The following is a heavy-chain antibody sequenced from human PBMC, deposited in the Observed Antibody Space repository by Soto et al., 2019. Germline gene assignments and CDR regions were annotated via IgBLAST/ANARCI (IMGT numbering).Heavy chain of an antibody. J-gene: IGHJ3*01. D-gene: IGHD2-21*01. CDR2: VKSEAGGGTI. Sequence: EVQLVESGGGLVNPGGSLRLSCAASGITFTYAWMTWVRQAPGRGLEWVGRVKSEAGGGTIDYAAPVKGRFTISRDDYRSMLYLQMNSLKSEHTAVYYRAHIGDLPPNDGCRTWGQGTVDTVSS. CDR1: GITFTYAW. V-gene: IGHV3-15*01. CDR3: AHIGDLPPNDGCRT.